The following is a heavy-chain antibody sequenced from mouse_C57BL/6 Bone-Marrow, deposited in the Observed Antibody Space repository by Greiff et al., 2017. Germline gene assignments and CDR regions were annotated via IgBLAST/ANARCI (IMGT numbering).Heavy chain of an antibody. Sequence: EVQLVEPGAELVRPGASVKLSCTASGFNIKDDYMHWVKQRPEQGLEWIGWIEPENGDTEYASKFQGKATITADTSSNTAYLQLSSLTSEDSAVYYCTTWWFPWFAYWGQGTLVTVSA. J-gene: IGHJ3*01. V-gene: IGHV14-4*01. CDR2: IEPENGDT. CDR1: GFNIKDDY. D-gene: IGHD1-1*02. CDR3: TTWWFPWFAY.